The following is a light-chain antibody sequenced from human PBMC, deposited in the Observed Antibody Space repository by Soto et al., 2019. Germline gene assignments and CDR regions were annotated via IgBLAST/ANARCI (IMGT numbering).Light chain of an antibody. CDR3: QQYNNLPRT. Sequence: EIVMTQSPATMSVCPGERATLSCRASQSVSSNLAWYPQNPGQAPWLLIYGASTRATGIPARFSGSGSGTEFTLTISSLQSEDFAVYYCQQYNNLPRTFGQGTNVEIK. J-gene: IGKJ1*01. CDR1: QSVSSN. CDR2: GAS. V-gene: IGKV3-15*01.